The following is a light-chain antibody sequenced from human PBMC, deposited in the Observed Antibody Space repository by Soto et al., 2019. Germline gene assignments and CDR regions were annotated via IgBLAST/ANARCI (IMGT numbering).Light chain of an antibody. CDR2: DAT. J-gene: IGKJ2*01. CDR3: QQHNDYTVVT. CDR1: QTISSW. V-gene: IGKV1-5*01. Sequence: DIQMTQSPSPQSGSVGDRLTITCRGNQTISSWLAWYQQKPGKAPKLLIFDATTLQTGVPSRFSGSGFGTEFTLTITGLQPDDFATYYCQQHNDYTVVTVGQGTKGDIK.